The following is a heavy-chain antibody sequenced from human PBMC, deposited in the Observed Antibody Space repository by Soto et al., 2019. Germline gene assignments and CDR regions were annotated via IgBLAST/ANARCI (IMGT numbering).Heavy chain of an antibody. CDR2: IYYSGST. J-gene: IGHJ4*02. D-gene: IGHD6-6*01. CDR3: ARAVRERGSSSFDY. Sequence: PSETLSLTCTFSGFSISSGFYYLSWIRQHPGKGLEWIGYIYYSGSTYYNPSLKSRVTISVDTSKNQFSLKLSSVTAADTAVYYCARAVRERGSSSFDYWGQGTLVTVSS. V-gene: IGHV4-31*03. CDR1: GFSISSGFYY.